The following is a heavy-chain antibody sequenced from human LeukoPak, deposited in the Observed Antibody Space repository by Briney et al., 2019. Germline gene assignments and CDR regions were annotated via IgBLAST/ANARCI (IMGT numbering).Heavy chain of an antibody. CDR1: GFTFSSYA. D-gene: IGHD6-19*01. J-gene: IGHJ4*02. V-gene: IGHV3-23*01. CDR3: AKSGGSGWYYFDY. Sequence: GGSLRLSCAASGFTFSSYAISWVCHAPGKGLELDSAISGSGGSTYYADSAKERFTISRDNSKNTLYVQMNGLRAEDRAVYYCAKSGGSGWYYFDYWGQGTLVTVSS. CDR2: ISGSGGST.